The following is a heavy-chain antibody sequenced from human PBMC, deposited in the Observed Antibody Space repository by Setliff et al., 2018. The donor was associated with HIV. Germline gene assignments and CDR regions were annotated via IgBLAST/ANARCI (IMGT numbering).Heavy chain of an antibody. CDR1: GFTFSSYE. J-gene: IGHJ3*02. CDR3: ARAAAYFNFWTGYHPHAFDI. V-gene: IGHV3-48*03. CDR2: ISHGGATK. D-gene: IGHD3-3*01. Sequence: PGGSLRLSCAASGFTFSSYEMNWVRQAPGKALEWISFISHGGATKYYADSVKGRFTISRDNAKNSLYLHMNSLRAEDTAVYYCARAAAYFNFWTGYHPHAFDIWGQGTMVTVSS.